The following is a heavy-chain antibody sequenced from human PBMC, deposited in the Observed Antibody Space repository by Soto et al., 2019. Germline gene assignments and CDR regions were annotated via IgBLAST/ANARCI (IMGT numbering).Heavy chain of an antibody. CDR3: VKSSGSNGWEPFDY. J-gene: IGHJ4*02. CDR1: GFTFSNYE. CDR2: IGGTPEST. D-gene: IGHD6-19*01. Sequence: PGGSLRLSCAASGFTFSNYEMHWVRQAPGRGLKWVSAIGGTPESTNYAESVKGRFTISRDNSENTLYLQLNSLRAEDTAVYYCVKSSGSNGWEPFDYWGQGALVTVSS. V-gene: IGHV3-23*01.